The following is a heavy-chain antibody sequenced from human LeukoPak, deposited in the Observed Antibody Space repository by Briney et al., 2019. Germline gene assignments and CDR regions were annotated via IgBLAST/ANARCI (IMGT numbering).Heavy chain of an antibody. CDR3: ARDLIHSYYYDSSGYYFDY. CDR2: ISSSSSTI. CDR1: GFTFSSYS. D-gene: IGHD3-22*01. Sequence: GGSLRLSCAASGFTFSSYSMNWVRQAPGKGLEWVSYISSSSSTIYYADSVKGRFTTSRDNAKNSLYLQMNSLRDEDTAVYYCARDLIHSYYYDSSGYYFDYWGQGTLVTVSS. V-gene: IGHV3-48*02. J-gene: IGHJ4*02.